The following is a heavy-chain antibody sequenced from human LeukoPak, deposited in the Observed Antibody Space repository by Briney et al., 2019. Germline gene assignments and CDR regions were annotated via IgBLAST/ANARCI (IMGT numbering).Heavy chain of an antibody. CDR3: ARAAYSSAWYSRYFDL. D-gene: IGHD6-13*01. J-gene: IGHJ2*01. V-gene: IGHV3-30*02. CDR2: IRYDGSKK. Sequence: GGSLRLSCAASGFTFSSYGMNWVRQAPGKGLEWVAFIRYDGSKKYSADSVKGRFTISRENAKNSLYLQMSSLRAGDTAVYYCARAAYSSAWYSRYFDLWGRGTLVTVSS. CDR1: GFTFSSYG.